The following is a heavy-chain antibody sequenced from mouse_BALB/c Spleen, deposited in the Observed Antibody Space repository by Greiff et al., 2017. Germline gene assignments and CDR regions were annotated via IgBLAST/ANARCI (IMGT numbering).Heavy chain of an antibody. CDR2: ISSGGST. J-gene: IGHJ2*01. V-gene: IGHV5-6-5*01. Sequence: EVQRVESGGGSVKPGGSLKLSCAASGFTFSSYAMSWVRQTPEKRLEWVASISSGGSTYYPDSVKGRFTISRDNARNILYLQMSSLRSEDTAMYYCAREGMGYPHYFDYWGQGTTLTVSS. CDR1: GFTFSSYA. CDR3: AREGMGYPHYFDY. D-gene: IGHD2-2*01.